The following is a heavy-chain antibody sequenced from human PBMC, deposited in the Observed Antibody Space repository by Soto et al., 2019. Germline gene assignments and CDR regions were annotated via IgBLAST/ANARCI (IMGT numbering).Heavy chain of an antibody. Sequence: LRLSCAASGFTVSSNYMSWVRQAPGKGLEWVSVIYSGGSTYYADSVKGRFTISRDNSKNTLYLQMNSLRAEDTAVYYCARDGHYYYYGMDVWGQGTTVT. V-gene: IGHV3-53*01. J-gene: IGHJ6*02. CDR1: GFTVSSNY. CDR2: IYSGGST. CDR3: ARDGHYYYYGMDV.